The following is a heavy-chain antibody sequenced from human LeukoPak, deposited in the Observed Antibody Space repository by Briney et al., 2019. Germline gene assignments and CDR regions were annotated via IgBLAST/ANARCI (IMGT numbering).Heavy chain of an antibody. J-gene: IGHJ6*02. CDR3: ARHDYDSSGYTGPYYYYGMDV. D-gene: IGHD3-22*01. Sequence: SETLSLTCTVSGGSISSSSYYWGWIRQPPGKGLEWIGSIYYSGSTYYNPSLKSRVTISVDTSKNQFSLKLSSVTAADTAVYYCARHDYDSSGYTGPYYYYGMDVWGQGTTVTVSS. V-gene: IGHV4-39*01. CDR2: IYYSGST. CDR1: GGSISSSSYY.